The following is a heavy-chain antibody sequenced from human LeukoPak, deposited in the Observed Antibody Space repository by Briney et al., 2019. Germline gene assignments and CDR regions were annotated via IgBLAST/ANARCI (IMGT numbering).Heavy chain of an antibody. D-gene: IGHD6-19*01. V-gene: IGHV3-30-3*01. CDR1: GFTFSSYA. J-gene: IGHJ4*02. CDR3: ARERQWLVPGSDY. Sequence: GGSLRLSCAASGFTFSSYAMHWVRQAPGKGLEWVAVISYDGSNKYYADSVKGRFTISRDNSKNTLYLQMNSLRAEDTAVYYCARERQWLVPGSDYWGQGTLVIVSS. CDR2: ISYDGSNK.